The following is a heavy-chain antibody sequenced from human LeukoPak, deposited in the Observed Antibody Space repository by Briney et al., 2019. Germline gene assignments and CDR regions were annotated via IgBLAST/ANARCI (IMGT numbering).Heavy chain of an antibody. CDR1: GFTLSNYS. CDR3: ARGVPKTSYYYYMDV. CDR2: ISGSGFTI. D-gene: IGHD4-11*01. V-gene: IGHV3-48*01. Sequence: GGSLRLSCAVSGFTLSNYSMNWVRQAPGKGLEWISYISGSGFTIHYADSVKGRFTISRDNAKNSLYLQMNSLRAEDTAVYYCARGVPKTSYYYYMDVWSKGTTVTVSS. J-gene: IGHJ6*03.